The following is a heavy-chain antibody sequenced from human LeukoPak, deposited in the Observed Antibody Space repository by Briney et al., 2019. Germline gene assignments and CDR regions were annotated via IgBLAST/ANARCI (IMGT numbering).Heavy chain of an antibody. D-gene: IGHD6-13*01. V-gene: IGHV1-2*02. Sequence: ASVKVSCKASGYTFTRYYMHSVRQAPGQGLECMGWINPNSGGTNYAQKFQGRVAMTGDTSISTAYMELSRLRSDDTAVYYCARVKSAGCDYYGMDVWGQGTTVTVSS. CDR3: ARVKSAGCDYYGMDV. J-gene: IGHJ6*02. CDR2: INPNSGGT. CDR1: GYTFTRYY.